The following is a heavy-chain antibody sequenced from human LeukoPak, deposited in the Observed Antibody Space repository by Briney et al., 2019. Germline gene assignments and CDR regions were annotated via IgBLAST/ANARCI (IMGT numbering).Heavy chain of an antibody. D-gene: IGHD2-8*01. V-gene: IGHV1-3*01. CDR3: ARVIRDCTNGVCYNHWFDP. J-gene: IGHJ5*02. CDR1: GYTFTNYA. CDR2: INAGNGNT. Sequence: ASVKVSCKASGYTFTNYAIHWVRQAPGQRLEWMAWINAGNGNTKYSQKFQGRVTVTRDTSASTAYMELSSLKSEDTAVYYCARVIRDCTNGVCYNHWFDPWGQGTLVTVSS.